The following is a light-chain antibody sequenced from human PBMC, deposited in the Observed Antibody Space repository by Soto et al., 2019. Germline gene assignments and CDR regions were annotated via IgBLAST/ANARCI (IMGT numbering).Light chain of an antibody. Sequence: EIVMRQPPATLFVSPGERATLSCSASQSVSSHLAWYQQTPGQAPRLLIYDASTRATGIPARFSGSGSGTEFTLTISSLQSEDFAVYYCQQYNNWPPTTFGQGTRLEIK. V-gene: IGKV3-15*01. CDR2: DAS. CDR3: QQYNNWPPTT. J-gene: IGKJ5*01. CDR1: QSVSSH.